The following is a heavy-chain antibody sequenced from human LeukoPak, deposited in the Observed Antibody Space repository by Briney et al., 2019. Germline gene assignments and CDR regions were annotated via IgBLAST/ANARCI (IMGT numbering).Heavy chain of an antibody. V-gene: IGHV2-5*02. J-gene: IGHJ4*02. CDR2: IYWDDDK. CDR3: AYNGWSGHHYRLFEY. Sequence: SGPTLVKPTQTLTLTGSFSRFSLPTSGVGVGWIRQPPGKALEWLARIYWDDDKRYSPSLKSRLTITKDTSKNQVVLAMTSVGPRHAGTYFCAYNGWSGHHYRLFEYWGQGILVTVSS. CDR1: RFSLPTSGVG. D-gene: IGHD3-16*02.